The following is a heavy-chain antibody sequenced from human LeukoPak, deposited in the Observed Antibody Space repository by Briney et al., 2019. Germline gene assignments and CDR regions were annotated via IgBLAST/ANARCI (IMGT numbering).Heavy chain of an antibody. J-gene: IGHJ4*02. D-gene: IGHD2-15*01. V-gene: IGHV3-30*18. Sequence: QPGGSLRLSCAASGFTFSSYAMHWVRQAPGKGLEWMAFISYDGSDKYYADSVKGRFTVSRDNSKSTLYLQMNSLRAEDTAIYYCAKDLDGYCSGDSCAFCDYWGQGTLVTVSS. CDR1: GFTFSSYA. CDR2: ISYDGSDK. CDR3: AKDLDGYCSGDSCAFCDY.